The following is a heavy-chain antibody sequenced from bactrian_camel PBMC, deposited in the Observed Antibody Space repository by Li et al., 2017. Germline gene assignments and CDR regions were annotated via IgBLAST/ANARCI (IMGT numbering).Heavy chain of an antibody. CDR1: GRADGYDGISGMA. CDR3: YSTISFGH. Sequence: DVQLVESGGGSVQAGGSLRLACAASGRADGYDGISGMAMAWFRQAPGNSREGVATIYTRGYTTFYSDSVAGRFTISQDDAAMYYCAADKLTEVASIFSCAWYSTISFGHWGQGTQVTVS. V-gene: IGHV3S31*01. CDR2: IYTRGYTT. D-gene: IGHD3*01. J-gene: IGHJ4*01.